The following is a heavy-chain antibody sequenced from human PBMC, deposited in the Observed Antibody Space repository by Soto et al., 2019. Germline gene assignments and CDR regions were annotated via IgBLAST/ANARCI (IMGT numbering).Heavy chain of an antibody. CDR3: ARDKYYGSGSYYLDNYYYYYGMDV. V-gene: IGHV3-11*01. J-gene: IGHJ6*02. CDR2: ISSSGSTI. Sequence: GGSLRLSCAASGFTFSDYYMSWIRQAPGKGLEWVSYISSSGSTIYYADSVKGRFTISRDNAKNSLYLQMNSLRAEDTAVYYCARDKYYGSGSYYLDNYYYYYGMDVWGQGTTVTVS. CDR1: GFTFSDYY. D-gene: IGHD3-10*01.